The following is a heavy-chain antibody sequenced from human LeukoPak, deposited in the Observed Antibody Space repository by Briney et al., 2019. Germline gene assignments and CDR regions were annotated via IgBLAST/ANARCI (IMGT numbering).Heavy chain of an antibody. V-gene: IGHV3-11*01. J-gene: IGHJ4*02. Sequence: GGSLRLSCAASGFTFSDYDMTWIRQAPGKGLEWVSYISSSDTTMYNADSVKGRFTISRDNAKNSLYLQMNSLRAEDTAVYYCGRQQCPNYWGQGTLVTVSS. CDR2: ISSSDTTM. CDR3: GRQQCPNY. D-gene: IGHD6-13*01. CDR1: GFTFSDYD.